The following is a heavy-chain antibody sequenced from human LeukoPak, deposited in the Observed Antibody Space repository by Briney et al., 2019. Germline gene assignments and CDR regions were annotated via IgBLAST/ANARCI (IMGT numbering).Heavy chain of an antibody. Sequence: PGGSLRLSCAASGFTFSSYAMSWVRQAPGKGLEWVSAISGSGGSTYYADSVKGRFTISRDNSKNTLYLQMNSLRAEDTAVYYCAKEPPYYGSGSYYRDWFDPWGQGTLVTVSS. CDR2: ISGSGGST. V-gene: IGHV3-23*01. CDR3: AKEPPYYGSGSYYRDWFDP. D-gene: IGHD3-10*01. CDR1: GFTFSSYA. J-gene: IGHJ5*02.